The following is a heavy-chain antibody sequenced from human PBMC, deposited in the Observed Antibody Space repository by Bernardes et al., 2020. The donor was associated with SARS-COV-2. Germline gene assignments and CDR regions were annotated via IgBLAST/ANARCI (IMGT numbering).Heavy chain of an antibody. V-gene: IGHV3-30-3*01. J-gene: IGHJ6*02. CDR2: ISYDGSNK. Sequence: GGSLRLSCAASGFTFSSYAMHWVRQAPGKGLEWVAVISYDGSNKYYADSVKGRFTISRDNSKNTLYLQMNSLRAEDTAVYYCARSTRGSYYYGMDVWGQGTTVTVSS. CDR1: GFTFSSYA. CDR3: ARSTRGSYYYGMDV. D-gene: IGHD3-10*01.